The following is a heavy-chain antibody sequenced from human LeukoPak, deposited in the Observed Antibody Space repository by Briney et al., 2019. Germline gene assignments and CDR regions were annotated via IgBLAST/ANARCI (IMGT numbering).Heavy chain of an antibody. CDR3: ARALFLSPYFDY. CDR2: MYHTGST. D-gene: IGHD2/OR15-2a*01. Sequence: PSETLSLTCSVSGYSMSSGYYWGWIRQPPERGLEWIGSMYHTGSTYYNPSLKSRVNISVDTSKNQFYLKVSSVTAADTAVYYCARALFLSPYFDYWGQGTLVTVSS. V-gene: IGHV4-38-2*02. J-gene: IGHJ4*02. CDR1: GYSMSSGYY.